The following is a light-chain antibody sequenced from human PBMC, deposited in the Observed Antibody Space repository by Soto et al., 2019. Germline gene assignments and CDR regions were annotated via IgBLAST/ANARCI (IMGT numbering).Light chain of an antibody. CDR3: SSYTSSSTPVV. Sequence: QSALTQPASVSGSPGQSITISCTGTSSDVSGYNYVSWYQQHPGKAPKLMIYDVSNRPSGVSNRFSGSKSGNTASLTISGRQAEDEADYYCSSYTSSSTPVVFGGGTKLTVL. V-gene: IGLV2-14*01. J-gene: IGLJ2*01. CDR2: DVS. CDR1: SSDVSGYNY.